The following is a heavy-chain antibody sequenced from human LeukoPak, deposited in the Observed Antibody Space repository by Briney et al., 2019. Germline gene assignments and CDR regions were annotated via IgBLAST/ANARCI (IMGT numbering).Heavy chain of an antibody. D-gene: IGHD2-15*01. CDR1: GGSFSGYY. CDR2: INHSGST. Sequence: PSETLSLTCAVYGGSFSGYYWSWIRQPPGKGLEWIGEINHSGSTNYNPSLKSRVTISVDTYKNQFSLKLSSVTAADTAVYYCAREKYCSGGSCLDYWGQGTLVTVSS. CDR3: AREKYCSGGSCLDY. J-gene: IGHJ4*02. V-gene: IGHV4-34*01.